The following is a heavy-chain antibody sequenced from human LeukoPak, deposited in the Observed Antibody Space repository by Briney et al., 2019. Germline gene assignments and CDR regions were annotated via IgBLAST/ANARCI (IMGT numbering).Heavy chain of an antibody. D-gene: IGHD3-3*01. CDR1: GGSISGYY. CDR2: IYYSGST. J-gene: IGHJ6*02. Sequence: PSETLSLTCTVSGGSISGYYWSWIRQPPGKGLEWIGYIYYSGSTNYNPSLKSRVTISVDTSKNQFSLKLSSVTAADTAVYYCARCAYDFWSGPYGMDVWGQGTTVTVSS. CDR3: ARCAYDFWSGPYGMDV. V-gene: IGHV4-59*01.